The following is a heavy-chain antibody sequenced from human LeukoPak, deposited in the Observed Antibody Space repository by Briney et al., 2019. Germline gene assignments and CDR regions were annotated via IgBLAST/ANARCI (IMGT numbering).Heavy chain of an antibody. V-gene: IGHV4-30-4*01. D-gene: IGHD1-26*01. CDR3: ARRGANSGSYSHFDL. J-gene: IGHJ2*01. CDR1: GGSISSGDYY. CDR2: IYYSGST. Sequence: NPSQTLSLTCTVSGGSISSGDYYWSWIRQPPGKGLEWIGYIYYSGSTNYNPSLKSRVTISVDTSKNQFSLKLSSLTAADTAVYYCARRGANSGSYSHFDLWGRGTLVTVSS.